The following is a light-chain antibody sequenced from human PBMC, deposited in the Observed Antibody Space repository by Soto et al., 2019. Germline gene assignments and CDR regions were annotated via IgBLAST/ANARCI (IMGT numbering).Light chain of an antibody. CDR2: EVS. J-gene: IGLJ1*01. V-gene: IGLV2-14*01. Sequence: QSALTQPASVSGSPGQSITISCTGTSSDVGGYDFVSWYQLHPGKAPQLMIYEVSNRPSGVSNRFSGSKSGNTASLTISGLQAEDEADYYCSSYTSSSTYVFGTGTKLTVL. CDR3: SSYTSSSTYV. CDR1: SSDVGGYDF.